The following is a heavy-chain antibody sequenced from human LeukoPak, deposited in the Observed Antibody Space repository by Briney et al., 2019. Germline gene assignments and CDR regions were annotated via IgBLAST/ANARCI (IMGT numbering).Heavy chain of an antibody. D-gene: IGHD5-12*01. Sequence: SETLSLTCSVSGGSIRSLGYSWGWIRQPPGKGLEWIASMYYTGTTYYNPSLKSRVTMSVDTSKNQFSLNLTSVTAADTAVFYCARSVSAYAGRGWFDPWGQGTLITVSS. CDR3: ARSVSAYAGRGWFDP. V-gene: IGHV4-39*07. CDR2: MYYTGTT. CDR1: GGSIRSLGYS. J-gene: IGHJ5*02.